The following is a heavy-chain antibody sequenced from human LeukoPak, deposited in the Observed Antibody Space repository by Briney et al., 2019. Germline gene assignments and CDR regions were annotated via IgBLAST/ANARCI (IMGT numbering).Heavy chain of an antibody. V-gene: IGHV4-59*01. CDR1: GGSTSSYY. D-gene: IGHD2-15*01. CDR2: IYYSGST. Sequence: PSETLSLTCTVSGGSTSSYYWSWIRQPPGKGLEWIGYIYYSGSTNYNPSLKSRVTISVDTSKNQFSLKLSSVTAADTAVYYCARDLLPYCSGGSCYSVHAFDIWGQGTMVTVSS. CDR3: ARDLLPYCSGGSCYSVHAFDI. J-gene: IGHJ3*02.